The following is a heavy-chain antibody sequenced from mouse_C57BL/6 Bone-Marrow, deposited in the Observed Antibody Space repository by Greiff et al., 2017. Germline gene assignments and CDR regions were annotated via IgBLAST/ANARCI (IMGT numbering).Heavy chain of an antibody. CDR3: ARDIYYGYDDWFAY. V-gene: IGHV1-55*01. CDR1: GYTFTSYC. Sequence: QVQLQQPGAELVKPGASVKMSCKASGYTFTSYCITWVKQRPGQGLEWIGDIYPGSGSTNYNEKFKSKATLTVDTSSSTAYMQLSSLTSEDSAVYYCARDIYYGYDDWFAYWGQGTLVTVSA. J-gene: IGHJ3*01. D-gene: IGHD2-2*01. CDR2: IYPGSGST.